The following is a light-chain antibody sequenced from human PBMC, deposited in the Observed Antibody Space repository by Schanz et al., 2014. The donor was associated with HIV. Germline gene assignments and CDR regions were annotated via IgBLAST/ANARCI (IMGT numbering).Light chain of an antibody. CDR3: QQYGSSPWT. Sequence: EIVLTQSPGTLSLSPGERATLSCRASQSVSSNLAWYQQKPGQAPRLLIYSASTRATGIPSRFSGSGSGTDFTLTITRLEPEDFAVFYCQQYGSSPWTFGQGTKVEIK. CDR1: QSVSSN. V-gene: IGKV3-20*01. J-gene: IGKJ1*01. CDR2: SAS.